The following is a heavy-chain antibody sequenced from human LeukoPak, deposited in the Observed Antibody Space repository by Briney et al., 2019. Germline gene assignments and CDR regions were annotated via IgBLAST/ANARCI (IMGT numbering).Heavy chain of an antibody. D-gene: IGHD3-3*01. CDR1: GFSVSSNY. J-gene: IGHJ4*02. CDR2: IYSGGST. CDR3: ASGRTYYDFWSGRPLVDY. Sequence: GGSLRLSCAASGFSVSSNYMSWVRQAPGKGLEWVSVIYSGGSTYYADSVKGRFTISRDNSKNTLYLQMNSLRAEDTAVYYCASGRTYYDFWSGRPLVDYWGQGTLVTVSS. V-gene: IGHV3-66*02.